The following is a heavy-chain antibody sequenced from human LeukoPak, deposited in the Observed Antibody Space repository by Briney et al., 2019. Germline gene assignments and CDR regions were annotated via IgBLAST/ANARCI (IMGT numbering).Heavy chain of an antibody. Sequence: GGSLRLSCAASGFTFSSYAMHWVRQAPGKGLEWVAVISYDGSNKYYADSVKGRFTISRDNSKNTLYLQMNSLRAEDTAVYYCATLGQGSDYWGQGTLVTVSS. CDR3: ATLGQGSDY. CDR1: GFTFSSYA. V-gene: IGHV3-30-3*01. CDR2: ISYDGSNK. J-gene: IGHJ4*02.